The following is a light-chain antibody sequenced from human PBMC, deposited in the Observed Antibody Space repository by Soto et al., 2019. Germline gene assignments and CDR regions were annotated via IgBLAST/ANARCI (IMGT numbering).Light chain of an antibody. CDR3: SSFTSRNVVI. CDR2: DVR. J-gene: IGLJ2*01. CDR1: TNDVGGYDY. V-gene: IGLV2-14*03. Sequence: QSVLSQPGSVSGSPGQSITISRTGSTNDVGGYDYVSWYQQHPGRAPKLMIFDVRSRPSGVSNRFSGSKSGNTASLTISGLQTEHEADYYCSSFTSRNVVIFGGGTKLTVL.